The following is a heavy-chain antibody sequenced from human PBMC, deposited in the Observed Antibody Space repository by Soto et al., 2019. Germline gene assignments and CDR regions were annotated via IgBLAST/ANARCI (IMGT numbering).Heavy chain of an antibody. J-gene: IGHJ4*02. V-gene: IGHV3-23*01. CDR3: AKSKHIVVVTAPLDY. Sequence: GVSLRLSCAASGFTFSSYAMSWVRQAPGKGLEWVSAISGSGGSTYYADSVKGRFTISRDNSKNTLYLQMNSLRAEDTAVYYCAKSKHIVVVTAPLDYWGQGTLVTVS. CDR2: ISGSGGST. CDR1: GFTFSSYA. D-gene: IGHD2-21*02.